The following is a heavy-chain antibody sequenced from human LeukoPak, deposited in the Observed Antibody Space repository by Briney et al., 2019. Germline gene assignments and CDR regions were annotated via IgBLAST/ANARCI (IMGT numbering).Heavy chain of an antibody. V-gene: IGHV1-2*06. CDR3: ARDLVYYDSSGYYDY. Sequence: ASVKVSCKASGNTFTGYYMHWVRQAPGQGLEWMARINPNSGGTNYAQKFQARVTMTRDTSISTAYMELSRLRSDDTAVYYCARDLVYYDSSGYYDYWGQGTLVTVSS. CDR2: INPNSGGT. D-gene: IGHD3-22*01. J-gene: IGHJ4*02. CDR1: GNTFTGYY.